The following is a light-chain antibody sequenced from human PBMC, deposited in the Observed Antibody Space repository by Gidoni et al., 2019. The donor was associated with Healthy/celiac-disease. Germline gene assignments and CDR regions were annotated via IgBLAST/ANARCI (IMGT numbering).Light chain of an antibody. V-gene: IGKV1-39*01. CDR2: AAS. Sequence: DIQMTQSPSSLSASVGDRVTITCLASQRISSYLQWDQQKPGKAPKLLIYAASSLQSGVPSRCRGSGSGTEFTLTISSLQPEDFATYYCQQSDSTPLTFGQGTKVEIK. CDR3: QQSDSTPLT. CDR1: QRISSY. J-gene: IGKJ1*01.